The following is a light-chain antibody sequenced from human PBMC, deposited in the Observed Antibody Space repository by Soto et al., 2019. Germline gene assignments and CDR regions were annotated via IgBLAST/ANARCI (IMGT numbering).Light chain of an antibody. CDR1: QSISSH. CDR3: QQSDCTVRT. CDR2: GNA. Sequence: DIQMTQSPSSLSAYVGDRVIISCRASQSISSHLNWYQQQPGKAPTLLIYGNANLQNLVPSRSSVSGSWTDFTLATNTLQPEDCASYNCQQSDCTVRTFGKGNKGEI. J-gene: IGKJ1*01. V-gene: IGKV1-39*01.